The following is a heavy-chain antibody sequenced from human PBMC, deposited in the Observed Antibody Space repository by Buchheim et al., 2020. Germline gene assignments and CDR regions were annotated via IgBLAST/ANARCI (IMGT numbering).Heavy chain of an antibody. V-gene: IGHV3-33*05. CDR3: ARDACRGGSCCYFDY. CDR2: ISYDGSNK. J-gene: IGHJ4*02. D-gene: IGHD2-15*01. Sequence: QVQLVESGGGVVLPGRSLRLSCAVSGFTFSSYGLHWVRQAPGKGLEWVASISYDGSNKDSAYSVKGRFTISRDNSKNTLYLQMDSLRAEDTSVYYCARDACRGGSCCYFDYWGQGTL. CDR1: GFTFSSYG.